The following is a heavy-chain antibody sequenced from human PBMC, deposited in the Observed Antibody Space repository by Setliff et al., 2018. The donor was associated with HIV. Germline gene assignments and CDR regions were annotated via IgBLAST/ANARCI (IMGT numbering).Heavy chain of an antibody. Sequence: SETLSLTCTVSGVSISSGSYYWSWIRQDPGKGLEWIGYIYNSGSTNYNPSLKSRVTISVDTSKNQFSLKLSSVTAADTAVYYCASGVRGVIIDWYYFDYWGQGTLVTVSS. D-gene: IGHD3-10*01. V-gene: IGHV4-61*01. CDR1: GVSISSGSYY. J-gene: IGHJ4*02. CDR2: IYNSGST. CDR3: ASGVRGVIIDWYYFDY.